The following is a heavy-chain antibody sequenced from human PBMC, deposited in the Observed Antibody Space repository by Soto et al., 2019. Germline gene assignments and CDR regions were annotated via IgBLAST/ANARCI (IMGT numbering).Heavy chain of an antibody. CDR2: ISAYNGNT. CDR1: GYTFTSYG. CDR3: ARPPQYSGYSDY. Sequence: ASVKFSCKASGYTFTSYGISWVRQAPGQGLEWMGWISAYNGNTNYAQKLQGRVTMTTDTSTSTAYMELRSLRSDDTAVYYCARPPQYSGYSDYWGQGSLFSVSS. D-gene: IGHD5-12*01. V-gene: IGHV1-18*01. J-gene: IGHJ4*02.